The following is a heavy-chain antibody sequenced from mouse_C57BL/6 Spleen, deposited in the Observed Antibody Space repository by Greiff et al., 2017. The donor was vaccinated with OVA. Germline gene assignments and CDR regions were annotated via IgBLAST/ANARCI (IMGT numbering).Heavy chain of an antibody. Sequence: EVKLQESGPGLVKPSQSLSLTCSVTGYSITSGYYWNWIRQFPGNKLEWMGYISYDGSNNYNPSLKNRISITRDTSKNQFFLKLNSVTTEDTATYYCAREGIYYDYLYYFDYWGQGTTLTVSS. J-gene: IGHJ2*01. D-gene: IGHD2-4*01. CDR2: ISYDGSN. CDR1: GYSITSGYY. V-gene: IGHV3-6*01. CDR3: AREGIYYDYLYYFDY.